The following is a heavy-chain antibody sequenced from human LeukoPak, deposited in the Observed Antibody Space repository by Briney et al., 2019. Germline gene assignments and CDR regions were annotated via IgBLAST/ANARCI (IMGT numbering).Heavy chain of an antibody. CDR2: INSDGSWT. CDR1: GNYW. J-gene: IGHJ4*02. Sequence: PGGSLRLSCVASGNYWMHWVRQAPGKGLAWVSHINSDGSWTSYADSVKGRFTISKDNAKNTVYLQMNSLRAEDTAVYYCARGHVDTAMATYFDYWGQGTLVTVSS. V-gene: IGHV3-74*01. D-gene: IGHD5-18*01. CDR3: ARGHVDTAMATYFDY.